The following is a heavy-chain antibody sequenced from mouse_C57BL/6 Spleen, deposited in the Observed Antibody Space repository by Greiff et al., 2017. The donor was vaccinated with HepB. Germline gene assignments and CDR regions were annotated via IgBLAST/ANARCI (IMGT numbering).Heavy chain of an antibody. D-gene: IGHD2-1*01. CDR1: GYAFSSSW. CDR2: IYPGDGDT. V-gene: IGHV1-82*01. CDR3: ARWDGNGMDY. J-gene: IGHJ4*01. Sequence: QVQLKESGPELVKPGASVKISCKASGYAFSSSWMNWVKQRPGKGLEWIGRIYPGDGDTNYNGKFKGKATLTADKSSSTAYMQLSSLTSEDSAVYFCARWDGNGMDYWGQGTSVTVSS.